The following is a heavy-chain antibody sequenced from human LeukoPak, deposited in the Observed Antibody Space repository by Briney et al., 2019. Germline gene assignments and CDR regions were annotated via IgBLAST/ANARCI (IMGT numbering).Heavy chain of an antibody. CDR1: GYTFTSYD. D-gene: IGHD1-20*01. CDR3: ARVLIPRGLTGKGYNWFDP. Sequence: GASVKVSCKASGYTFTSYDINWVRQATGQGLEWMGWMNPNSGNTGYAQKFQGRVTMTRNTSISTAYMELSSLRSEDTAVYYCARVLIPRGLTGKGYNWFDPWGQGTLVTVSS. J-gene: IGHJ5*02. CDR2: MNPNSGNT. V-gene: IGHV1-8*01.